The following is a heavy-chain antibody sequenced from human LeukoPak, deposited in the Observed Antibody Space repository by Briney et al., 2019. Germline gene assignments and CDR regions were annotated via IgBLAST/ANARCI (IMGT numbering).Heavy chain of an antibody. V-gene: IGHV1-69*06. Sequence: ASVKVSCKASGGTFSSYAISWVRQAPGQGLEWMGGIIPIFGTANYAQKFQGRVTITADKSTSTAYMELSSLRSEDTAVYYCARGGSGYDWYYYYYMDVWGKGTTVTVSS. CDR3: ARGGSGYDWYYYYYMDV. J-gene: IGHJ6*03. D-gene: IGHD5-12*01. CDR2: IIPIFGTA. CDR1: GGTFSSYA.